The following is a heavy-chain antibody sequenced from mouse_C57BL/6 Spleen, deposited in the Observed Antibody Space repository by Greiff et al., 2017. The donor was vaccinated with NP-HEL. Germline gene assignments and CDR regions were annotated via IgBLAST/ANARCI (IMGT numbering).Heavy chain of an antibody. D-gene: IGHD2-2*01. V-gene: IGHV1-64*01. Sequence: QVQLQQPGAELVKPGASVKLSCKASGYTFTSYWMHWVKQRPGQGLEWIGMIHPNSGSTNYNEKFKSKATLTVDKSSSTAYMQLSSLTSEDSAVYYCAGLRPSYWDVDVWGTGTTVTVSS. CDR3: AGLRPSYWDVDV. CDR2: IHPNSGST. CDR1: GYTFTSYW. J-gene: IGHJ1*03.